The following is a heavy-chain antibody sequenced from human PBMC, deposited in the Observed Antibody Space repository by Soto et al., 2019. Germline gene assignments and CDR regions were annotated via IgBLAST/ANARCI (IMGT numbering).Heavy chain of an antibody. J-gene: IGHJ6*02. CDR3: ARDLKLHPNGNQLMDV. CDR1: GYTFSDNG. D-gene: IGHD1-1*01. V-gene: IGHV1-18*04. Sequence: ASVKVSCKASGYTFSDNGISWVRQAPGQGLEWMGWISTYTGRTNYAQKFQGRVTLTTDTSTSTAYMNLRSLRPDGTAVYFCARDLKLHPNGNQLMDVWGQAITVTLS. CDR2: ISTYTGRT.